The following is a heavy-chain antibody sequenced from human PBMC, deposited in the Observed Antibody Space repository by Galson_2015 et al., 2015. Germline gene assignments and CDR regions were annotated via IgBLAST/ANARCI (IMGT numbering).Heavy chain of an antibody. CDR1: GYTFTSYD. CDR2: MNHNSGNT. Sequence: SVKVSCKASGYTFTSYDINWVRQAPGQGLEWMGWMNHNSGNTGYAQKFQGRVTITADESTSTAYMELSSLRSEDTAVYYCARAPYGDYRGEFDYWGQGTLVTVSS. D-gene: IGHD4-17*01. J-gene: IGHJ4*02. CDR3: ARAPYGDYRGEFDY. V-gene: IGHV1-8*01.